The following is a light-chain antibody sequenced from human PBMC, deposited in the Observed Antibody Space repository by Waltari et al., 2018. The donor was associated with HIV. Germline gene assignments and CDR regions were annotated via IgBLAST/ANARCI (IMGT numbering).Light chain of an antibody. CDR1: SSNIGAGYD. Sequence: QSVLTQPPSVSGAPGQRVTISCTGSSSNIGAGYDVHWYQQLPGTTPKLLVYGNSKRPSGVPDRCSGSKSATSASLAITGLQAEDEADYYCQSYDNSLSAWVFGGGTKLTVL. CDR3: QSYDNSLSAWV. V-gene: IGLV1-40*01. J-gene: IGLJ3*02. CDR2: GNS.